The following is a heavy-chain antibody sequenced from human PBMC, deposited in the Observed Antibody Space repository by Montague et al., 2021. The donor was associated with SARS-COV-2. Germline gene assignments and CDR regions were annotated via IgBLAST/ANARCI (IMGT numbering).Heavy chain of an antibody. Sequence: CAISGDSVARNRVAWSWNRQSPSRGLEWLGRPYYGSKWYSDYAPSVRGRLTVNPDASKNEFSLELNYVTPEDTAVYYCVRYSGWFYFDFWGQGTLVTVSS. CDR1: GDSVARNRVA. CDR3: VRYSGWFYFDF. CDR2: PYYGSKWYS. J-gene: IGHJ4*02. V-gene: IGHV6-1*01. D-gene: IGHD6-19*01.